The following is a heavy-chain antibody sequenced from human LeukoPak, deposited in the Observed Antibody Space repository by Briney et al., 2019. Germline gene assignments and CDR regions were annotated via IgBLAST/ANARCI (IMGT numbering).Heavy chain of an antibody. J-gene: IGHJ5*02. D-gene: IGHD3-3*01. CDR2: IYHSGST. Sequence: SETLSLTCAVSGGSISSGGYSRSWIRQPPGKGLEWIGYIYHSGSTYYNPSLKSRVTISVDRSKNQISLKLSSVTAADTAVYYCARGVLGDFWSGYYSNWFDPWGQGTLVTVSS. CDR1: GGSISSGGYS. V-gene: IGHV4-30-2*01. CDR3: ARGVLGDFWSGYYSNWFDP.